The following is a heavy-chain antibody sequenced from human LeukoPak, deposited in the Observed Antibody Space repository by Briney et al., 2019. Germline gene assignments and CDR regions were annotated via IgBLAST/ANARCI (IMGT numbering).Heavy chain of an antibody. V-gene: IGHV3-30*02. Sequence: PGGSLRLSCAASGFTFSSYGMHWVRQAPGKGLEWVAFIRYDGRNKYYADSVKGRFTISRDNSKNTLYLQMNSLRAEDTAVYYCAKPFYDFWSADPLDPPDYWGQGTLVTVSS. CDR2: IRYDGRNK. D-gene: IGHD3-3*01. J-gene: IGHJ4*02. CDR1: GFTFSSYG. CDR3: AKPFYDFWSADPLDPPDY.